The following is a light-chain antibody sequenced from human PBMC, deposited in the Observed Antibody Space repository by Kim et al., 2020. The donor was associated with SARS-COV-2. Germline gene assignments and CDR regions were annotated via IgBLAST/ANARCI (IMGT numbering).Light chain of an antibody. V-gene: IGLV4-69*01. Sequence: ASIKLTCTRSSGHSSYAIAWHQQQPERGPRYLMKLNSDGSHSKGDGIPDRFSGSSSGAERYLTISSLQSEDEADYYCQTWGTGIRVFGGGTKLTVL. CDR1: SGHSSYA. J-gene: IGLJ3*02. CDR2: LNSDGSH. CDR3: QTWGTGIRV.